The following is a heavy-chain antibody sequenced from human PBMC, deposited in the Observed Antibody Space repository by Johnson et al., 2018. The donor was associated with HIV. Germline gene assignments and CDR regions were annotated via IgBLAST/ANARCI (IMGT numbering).Heavy chain of an antibody. D-gene: IGHD6-19*01. Sequence: VQLVESGGDLVQPGRSLRLSCTASGFTFSDYTMSWVRQAPGKGLEWVGFIRGKPYGGTPEYAASVKGRFTISRDDSKSIAYLQMNSLRAEDTAVYYCASPRAVAGGGAFDIWGQGTMVTVSS. CDR2: IRGKPYGGTP. V-gene: IGHV3-49*04. CDR1: GFTFSDYT. CDR3: ASPRAVAGGGAFDI. J-gene: IGHJ3*02.